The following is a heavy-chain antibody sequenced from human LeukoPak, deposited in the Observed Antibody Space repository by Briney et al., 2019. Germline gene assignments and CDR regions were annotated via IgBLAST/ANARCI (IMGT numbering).Heavy chain of an antibody. V-gene: IGHV1-69*05. CDR3: ARDLRTYYYDSSGYYDY. CDR1: GGTFSSYA. CDR2: IIPIFGTA. J-gene: IGHJ4*02. D-gene: IGHD3-22*01. Sequence: SVKVSCKASGGTFSSYAISWVRQAPGQGLEWMGGIIPIFGTANYAQKFQGRVTMTRDTSTSTVYMELSSLRSEDTAVYYCARDLRTYYYDSSGYYDYWGQGTLVTVSS.